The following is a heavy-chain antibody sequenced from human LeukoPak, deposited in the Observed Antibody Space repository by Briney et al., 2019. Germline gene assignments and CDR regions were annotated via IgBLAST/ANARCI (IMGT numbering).Heavy chain of an antibody. CDR3: ARLDTATGGFDY. J-gene: IGHJ4*02. D-gene: IGHD5-18*01. Sequence: SQTLSLTCAVSGGSISSGGYSWSWIRQPPGKGLEWIGYIYHSGSTYYNPSLKSRVTISVDRSKNQFSLKLSSVTAADTAVYYCARLDTATGGFDYWGQGTLVTVSS. V-gene: IGHV4-30-2*01. CDR1: GGSISSGGYS. CDR2: IYHSGST.